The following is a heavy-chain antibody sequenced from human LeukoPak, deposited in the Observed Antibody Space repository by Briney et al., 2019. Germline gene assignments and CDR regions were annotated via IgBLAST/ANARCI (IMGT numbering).Heavy chain of an antibody. CDR3: AREYDGYNSRYFDY. Sequence: SETLSLTCTVSGGSISSYYWSWIRQPPGKGLEWIGSIYHSGSTYYNPSLKSRVTISVDTSKNQFSLNLSSVTAADTAVYYCAREYDGYNSRYFDYWGQGTLVPVSS. J-gene: IGHJ4*02. D-gene: IGHD5-24*01. CDR1: GGSISSYY. V-gene: IGHV4-38-2*02. CDR2: IYHSGST.